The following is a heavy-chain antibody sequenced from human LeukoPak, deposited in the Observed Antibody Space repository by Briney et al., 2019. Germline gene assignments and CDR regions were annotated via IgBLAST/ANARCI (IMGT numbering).Heavy chain of an antibody. J-gene: IGHJ4*02. Sequence: PGGSLRLSCAASGFTFSSYAMHWVRQAPGKGLEWVSGISWNSGSIGYADSVKGRFTISRDNAKNSLYLQMNSLRAEDTALYYCARGPTPNYYDSSGYYYYWGQGTLVTVSS. CDR3: ARGPTPNYYDSSGYYYY. D-gene: IGHD3-22*01. V-gene: IGHV3-9*01. CDR1: GFTFSSYA. CDR2: ISWNSGSI.